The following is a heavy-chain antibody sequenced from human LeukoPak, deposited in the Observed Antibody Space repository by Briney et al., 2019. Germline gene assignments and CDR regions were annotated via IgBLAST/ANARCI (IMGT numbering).Heavy chain of an antibody. J-gene: IGHJ4*02. CDR2: ISSSGSTI. D-gene: IGHD3-16*02. CDR1: AFTFSDYY. CDR3: ARDSDYVWGSYRFDY. V-gene: IGHV3-11*04. Sequence: KSGGSLRLSCAASAFTFSDYYMSWIRQAPGKGLEWVSYISSSGSTICYADSVKGRFTISRGNAKNSLYLQMNSLRAEDTAVYYCARDSDYVWGSYRFDYWGQGTLVTVSS.